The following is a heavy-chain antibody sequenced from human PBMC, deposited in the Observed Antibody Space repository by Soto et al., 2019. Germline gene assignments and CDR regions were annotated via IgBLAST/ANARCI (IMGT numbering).Heavy chain of an antibody. Sequence: SETLSLTCSVSGDSISSYYWSWIRQPPGKGLEWIGYISNSGSTYYNPSLKSRVTMSVDTSKNQFSLNLNSVTAADTAVYYCARGFKWLENACWGQGTLVTVSS. CDR1: GDSISSYY. CDR2: ISNSGST. CDR3: ARGFKWLENAC. V-gene: IGHV4-59*01. D-gene: IGHD6-19*01. J-gene: IGHJ4*02.